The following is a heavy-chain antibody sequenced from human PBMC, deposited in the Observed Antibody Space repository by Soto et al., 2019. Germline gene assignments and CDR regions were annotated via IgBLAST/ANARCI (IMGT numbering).Heavy chain of an antibody. V-gene: IGHV3-73*01. CDR2: IRSKANSYAT. J-gene: IGHJ6*02. CDR1: GFTFSGSA. D-gene: IGHD6-19*01. CDR3: TRQRHSSGWRSNYYYYGMDV. Sequence: GGSLRLSCAASGFTFSGSAMHWVRQASGKGLEWVGRIRSKANSYATAYAASVKGRFTISRDDSKNTAYLQMNSLKTEDTAVYYCTRQRHSSGWRSNYYYYGMDVWGQGTTVTVSS.